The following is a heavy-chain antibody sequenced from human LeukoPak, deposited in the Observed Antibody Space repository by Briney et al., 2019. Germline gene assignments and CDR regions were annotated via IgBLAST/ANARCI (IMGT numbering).Heavy chain of an antibody. V-gene: IGHV3-23*01. J-gene: IGHJ3*02. Sequence: GGSLRLSCAAAGFTFSTYAMSWVRQAPGKGPEWVSVMSGNGGTTYYADSVKGRFTISRDNSKNTLYLQMNSLRPEDTAMYYCAKDRLPGGSGVFDIWGQGTMVTVSS. D-gene: IGHD1-26*01. CDR3: AKDRLPGGSGVFDI. CDR1: GFTFSTYA. CDR2: MSGNGGTT.